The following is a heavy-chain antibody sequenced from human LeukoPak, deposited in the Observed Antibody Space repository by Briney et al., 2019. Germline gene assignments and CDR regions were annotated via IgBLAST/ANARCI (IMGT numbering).Heavy chain of an antibody. CDR3: ARDREHSYGSDFGH. J-gene: IGHJ4*02. D-gene: IGHD5-18*01. V-gene: IGHV4-4*07. Sequence: SDTLSLTCTVSGGYIHTYYWAWIRQPAGKGLEWVGRVNVGGHRDYNPSLKSRVSMSIDESANQFSLSLMSVTAADTAVYYCARDREHSYGSDFGHWGQGILVTVSA. CDR1: GGYIHTYY. CDR2: VNVGGHR.